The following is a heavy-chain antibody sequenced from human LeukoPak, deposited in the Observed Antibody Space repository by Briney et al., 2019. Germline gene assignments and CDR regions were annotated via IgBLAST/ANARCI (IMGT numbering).Heavy chain of an antibody. V-gene: IGHV4-4*07. CDR2: IHSSGGT. Sequence: SETLSLTCTVSGGSISSYYWSWIRQPAGKGLEWIGRIHSSGGTNYNPSLKSRVTISVDTSKNQFSLKLSSVTAADTAVYYCARGLHMVRGVMGWFDPWGQGTLVTVSS. J-gene: IGHJ5*02. CDR1: GGSISSYY. CDR3: ARGLHMVRGVMGWFDP. D-gene: IGHD3-10*01.